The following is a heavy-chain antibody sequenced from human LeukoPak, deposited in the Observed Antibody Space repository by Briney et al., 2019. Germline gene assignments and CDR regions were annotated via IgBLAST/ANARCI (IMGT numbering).Heavy chain of an antibody. J-gene: IGHJ4*02. CDR3: ARGSPNDYGDHGTFDY. CDR1: GDAISSGGYY. V-gene: IGHV4-31*03. Sequence: SQTLSLTCTASGDAISSGGYYWSWIRPHPGEGLEWIGFIYYSGSTYYNPSLKSRVMISVDTSKNQFSLKLNSMTAADTAVYYCARGSPNDYGDHGTFDYWGQGTLVTVSS. D-gene: IGHD4/OR15-4a*01. CDR2: IYYSGST.